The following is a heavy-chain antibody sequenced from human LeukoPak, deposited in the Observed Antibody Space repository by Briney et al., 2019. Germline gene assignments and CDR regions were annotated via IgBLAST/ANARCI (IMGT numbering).Heavy chain of an antibody. CDR1: GFTFSNYA. CDR3: AKAVGFGEAYGMDV. Sequence: SLRLSCAASGFTFSNYAIPWIRQGPGKGLKWVAIISYDGTNKYYADSVKGRFSISRDNSKNTLYLQMNSLRPEDTAVYYCAKAVGFGEAYGMDVWGQGTTVTVSS. J-gene: IGHJ6*02. CDR2: ISYDGTNK. V-gene: IGHV3-30*18. D-gene: IGHD3-10*01.